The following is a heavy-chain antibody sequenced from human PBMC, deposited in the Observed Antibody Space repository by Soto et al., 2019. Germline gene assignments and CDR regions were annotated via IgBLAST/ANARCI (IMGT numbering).Heavy chain of an antibody. Sequence: QVQRVQSGAEVKKPGASVKVSCTASGYTFTNFGISWVRQAPGQGLEWMGWISAYNGKTNYAQNYQGRVTMTTDTSTSTAYRELRSLRSDGTAVYYFVTGGPPIDYWGQGTLGTVSS. D-gene: IGHD3-16*01. J-gene: IGHJ4*02. CDR3: VTGGPPIDY. CDR2: ISAYNGKT. V-gene: IGHV1-18*01. CDR1: GYTFTNFG.